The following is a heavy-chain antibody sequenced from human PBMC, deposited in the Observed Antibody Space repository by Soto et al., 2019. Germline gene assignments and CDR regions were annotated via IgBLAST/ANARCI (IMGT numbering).Heavy chain of an antibody. CDR1: GYTFTGYY. CDR2: INPNSGGT. V-gene: IGHV1-2*04. CDR3: ARDPKGYSYPSSWFDP. J-gene: IGHJ5*02. D-gene: IGHD5-18*01. Sequence: QVQLVQSGAEVKKPGASVKVSCKASGYTFTGYYMHWVRQAPGQGLEWMGWINPNSGGTNYAQKFQGWVTMTRDTSISTADMELSRLRSDDTAVYYCARDPKGYSYPSSWFDPWGQGTLVTVSS.